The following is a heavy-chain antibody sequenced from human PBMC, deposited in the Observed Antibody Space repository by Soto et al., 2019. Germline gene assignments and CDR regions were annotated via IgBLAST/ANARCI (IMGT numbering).Heavy chain of an antibody. D-gene: IGHD3-10*02. J-gene: IGHJ1*01. CDR2: IYPSAADYRT. CDR1: GYSFTTYC. Sequence: GESLKISCKGSGYSFTTYCIGWVRQMPWKGLEWMGGIYPSAADYRTTYNPSFQGKVTISVDRSINTAYLQWSSLQASDTAMYYCARFKYRTSVRYFLHWGQGTMMTVYS. CDR3: ARFKYRTSVRYFLH. V-gene: IGHV5-51*01.